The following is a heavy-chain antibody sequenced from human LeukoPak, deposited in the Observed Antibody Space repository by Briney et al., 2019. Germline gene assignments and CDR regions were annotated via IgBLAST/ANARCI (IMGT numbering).Heavy chain of an antibody. CDR3: ARGGRLLWFGESIDY. CDR1: GFTFSSYA. V-gene: IGHV3-23*01. CDR2: ISGSGGST. J-gene: IGHJ4*02. Sequence: PGGSLRLSCAASGFTFSSYAMSWVRQAPRKGLEWVSAISGSGGSTYYADSVKGRFTISRDNAKNSLYLQMNSLRAEDTAVYYCARGGRLLWFGESIDYWGQGTLVTVSS. D-gene: IGHD3-10*01.